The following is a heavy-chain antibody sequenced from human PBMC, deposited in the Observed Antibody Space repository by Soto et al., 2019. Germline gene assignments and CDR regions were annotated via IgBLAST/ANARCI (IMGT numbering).Heavy chain of an antibody. CDR2: IYSGGST. CDR3: AMGEVMIPDAFDI. J-gene: IGHJ3*02. D-gene: IGHD3-3*01. Sequence: GGSLRLSCAASGFTFSSNYMSWVRQAPGKGLEWVSVIYSGGSTYYADSVKGRFTISRDNSKNTLYLQMNSLRAEDTAVYYCAMGEVMIPDAFDIWGQGTMVTVSS. V-gene: IGHV3-66*01. CDR1: GFTFSSNY.